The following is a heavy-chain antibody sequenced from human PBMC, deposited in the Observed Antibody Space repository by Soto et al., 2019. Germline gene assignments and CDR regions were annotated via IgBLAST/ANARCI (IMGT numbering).Heavy chain of an antibody. V-gene: IGHV1-18*01. CDR2: ISAYNGNT. CDR1: GYTFTSYG. Sequence: ASVKVSCKASGYTFTSYGISWVRQAPGQGLEWMGWISAYNGNTNYAQKLQGRVTMTTDTSTSTAYMELRSLRSDDTAVYYCAKNLGYGVNWYFDLWGRGTLVTVSS. J-gene: IGHJ2*01. CDR3: AKNLGYGVNWYFDL. D-gene: IGHD4-17*01.